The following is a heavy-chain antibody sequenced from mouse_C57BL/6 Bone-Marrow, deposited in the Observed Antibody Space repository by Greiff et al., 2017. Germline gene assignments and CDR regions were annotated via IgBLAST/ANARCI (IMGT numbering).Heavy chain of an antibody. Sequence: EVKVVESGGDLVKPGGSLKLSCAASGFTFSSYGMSWVRQTPDKRLEWVATISSGGSYTYYPDGVKGRFTISRDNAKNTLYLQMSSLKSEDTAMYYCARDHYYGSSRYAMDYWGQGTSVTVSS. J-gene: IGHJ4*01. CDR3: ARDHYYGSSRYAMDY. CDR2: ISSGGSYT. D-gene: IGHD1-1*01. CDR1: GFTFSSYG. V-gene: IGHV5-6*01.